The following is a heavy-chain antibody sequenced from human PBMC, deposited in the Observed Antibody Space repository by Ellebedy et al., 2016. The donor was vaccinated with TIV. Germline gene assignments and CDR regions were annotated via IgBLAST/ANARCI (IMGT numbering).Heavy chain of an antibody. CDR3: AKDTGRGIHYKYFDS. D-gene: IGHD3-10*01. V-gene: IGHV3-9*01. J-gene: IGHJ4*02. CDR1: GFTFDDYA. CDR2: IRWNSGSI. Sequence: PGGSLRLSCAASGFTFDDYAKHWVRHAPGKGLEWVSGIRWNSGSIGYADSVKGRFTISRDNAKNSLYLQMNSLGDEDTALYYCAKDTGRGIHYKYFDSWGQGALVTVSS.